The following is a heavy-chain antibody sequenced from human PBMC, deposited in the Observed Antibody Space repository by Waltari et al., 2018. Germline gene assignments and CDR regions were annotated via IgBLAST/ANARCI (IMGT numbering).Heavy chain of an antibody. J-gene: IGHJ6*02. Sequence: QVQLQESGPGLVKPSGTLSLTCAVSGGSINSSNWWSSFRQPPGKGLEWIGEIYHSGSTNDNPSLKSRVTISVDKSKNQFSLKMNSVTAADTAVYYCARTRGYSYGIYYYYYYGMDVWGHGTTVTVS. CDR1: GGSINSSNW. CDR3: ARTRGYSYGIYYYYYYGMDV. V-gene: IGHV4-4*02. D-gene: IGHD5-18*01. CDR2: IYHSGST.